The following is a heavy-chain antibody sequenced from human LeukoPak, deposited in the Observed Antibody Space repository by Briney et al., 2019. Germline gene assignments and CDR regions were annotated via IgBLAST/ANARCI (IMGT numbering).Heavy chain of an antibody. Sequence: ASVKVSCKASGYTFTAYYIHWVRQAPGQGLEWMGWINPNSGVTNSAQKFQGGVSMTRATSITTAYMELSRLTSDDTAVYYCATSTVADSDAFDIWGQGTMVTVSS. J-gene: IGHJ3*02. CDR1: GYTFTAYY. CDR3: ATSTVADSDAFDI. D-gene: IGHD4-17*01. CDR2: INPNSGVT. V-gene: IGHV1-2*02.